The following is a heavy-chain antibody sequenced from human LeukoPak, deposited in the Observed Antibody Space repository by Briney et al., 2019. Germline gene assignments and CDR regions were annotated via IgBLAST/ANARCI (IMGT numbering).Heavy chain of an antibody. CDR1: GVSISSYY. CDR2: IYYSGST. CDR3: ARENWNYGAFDI. Sequence: PSETLSLTCTVSGVSISSYYWSWIRQPPGKGLEWIGYIYYSGSTNYNPSLKSRVTISVDTSKNQFSLKLSSVTAADTAVYYCARENWNYGAFDIWGQGTMVTVSS. J-gene: IGHJ3*02. D-gene: IGHD1-7*01. V-gene: IGHV4-59*01.